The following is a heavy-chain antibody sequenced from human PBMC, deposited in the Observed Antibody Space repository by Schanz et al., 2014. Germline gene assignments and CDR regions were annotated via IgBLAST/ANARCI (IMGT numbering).Heavy chain of an antibody. CDR3: VRWGAS. CDR2: IKKDGSEK. CDR1: GFSFSNYA. V-gene: IGHV3-7*01. Sequence: EEQLLESGGALVQPGGSLRLSCAASGFSFSNYALVWVRQPPGKGLEWVATIKKDGSEKYNVDAVKGRFTISRDNAKNTLYLQMSRLRVEDTAVYYCVRWGASWGQGTLVTVSS. D-gene: IGHD3-16*01. J-gene: IGHJ5*02.